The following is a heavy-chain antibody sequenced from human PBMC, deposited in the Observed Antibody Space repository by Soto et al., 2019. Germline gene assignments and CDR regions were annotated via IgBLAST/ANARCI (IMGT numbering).Heavy chain of an antibody. CDR2: ISGSDGST. Sequence: PGGSLRLSCVASGFSFSSYAMSWVRQAPGKGLEWVSVISGSDGSTFYADSVKGRFTISRDNSKNTLYLQMSSLSADDTAVYYCVKSRGGNNFDFFDWGQGALVTVSS. D-gene: IGHD5-12*01. CDR1: GFSFSSYA. V-gene: IGHV3-23*01. J-gene: IGHJ4*02. CDR3: VKSRGGNNFDFFD.